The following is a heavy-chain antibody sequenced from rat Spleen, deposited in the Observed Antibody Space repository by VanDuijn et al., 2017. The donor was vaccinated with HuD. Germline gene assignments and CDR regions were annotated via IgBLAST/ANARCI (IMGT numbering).Heavy chain of an antibody. V-gene: IGHV5-17*01. Sequence: EVQLVESDGGLVQPGRSLKLSCAASGFTFSDYAMAWVRQAPKKGLEWVATISYGDSSGHSSTYYRDSVKGRFTISRDNAKSTLSLQMDSLRSEDTATYYCARRDYYSSYGGYFDYWGQGVMVTVSS. CDR1: GFTFSDYA. CDR3: ARRDYYSSYGGYFDY. D-gene: IGHD1-2*01. CDR2: ISYGDSSGHSST. J-gene: IGHJ2*01.